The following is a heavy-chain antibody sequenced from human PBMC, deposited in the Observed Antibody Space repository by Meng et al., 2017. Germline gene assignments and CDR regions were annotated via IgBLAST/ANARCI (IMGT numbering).Heavy chain of an antibody. CDR1: GDAFTNIY. Sequence: VHPRESWAEVEKPGGSLKISCNASGDAFTNIYIHWLRQPPAQGVGWGGWINPRGGGTKYAQQFQERRAMITDDSSRAVYLVLMGLRSADEAIDYCWARYSGAYRVGYNFDYWGQGTLVTVSS. V-gene: IGHV1-2*02. J-gene: IGHJ4*02. D-gene: IGHD5-12*01. CDR3: WARYSGAYRVGYNFDY. CDR2: INPRGGGT.